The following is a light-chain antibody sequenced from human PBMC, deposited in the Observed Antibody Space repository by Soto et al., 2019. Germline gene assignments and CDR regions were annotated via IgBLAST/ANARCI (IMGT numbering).Light chain of an antibody. Sequence: QSVLTQPASVSGSPGQSITISCTGTSSDIGSYDLVSWYQQHPGTAPKLIIYEVTKRPSGVSTRVSGSKSGNTASLTISGLQAVDEADYYCCSFADFTYVFGTGTKLTVL. CDR2: EVT. J-gene: IGLJ1*01. CDR3: CSFADFTYV. CDR1: SSDIGSYDL. V-gene: IGLV2-23*02.